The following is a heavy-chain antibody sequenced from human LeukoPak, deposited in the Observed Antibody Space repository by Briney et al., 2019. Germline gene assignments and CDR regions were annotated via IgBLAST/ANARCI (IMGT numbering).Heavy chain of an antibody. CDR1: GFTFNSYG. Sequence: GGTLRLSCAASGFTFNSYGMNWVRQAPGKGLECISGFSGSGGSTYYADSVKGRFTISRDNSKNTLYLQMNSLRAEDTAVYYCTRQPPTIGSSGWYKRGGGFDYWGQGTLVTVSS. V-gene: IGHV3-23*01. J-gene: IGHJ4*02. CDR2: FSGSGGST. CDR3: TRQPPTIGSSGWYKRGGGFDY. D-gene: IGHD6-19*01.